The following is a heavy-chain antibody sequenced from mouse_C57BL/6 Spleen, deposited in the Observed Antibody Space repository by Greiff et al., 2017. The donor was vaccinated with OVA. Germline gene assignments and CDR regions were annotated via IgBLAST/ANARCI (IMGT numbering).Heavy chain of an antibody. J-gene: IGHJ3*01. CDR3: ATEVYYDLRFAY. CDR1: GYTFTSYW. CDR2: IHPSDSDT. D-gene: IGHD2-4*01. V-gene: IGHV1-74*01. Sequence: QVQLQQPGAELVKPGASVKVSCKASGYTFTSYWMHWVKQRPGQGLEWIGRIHPSDSDTNYNQKFKGKATLTVDKSSSTAYMQLSSLTSEDSAVYYCATEVYYDLRFAYWGQGTLVTVSA.